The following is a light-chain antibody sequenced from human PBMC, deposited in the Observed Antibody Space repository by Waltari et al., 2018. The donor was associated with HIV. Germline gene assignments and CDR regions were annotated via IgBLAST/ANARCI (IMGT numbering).Light chain of an antibody. J-gene: IGLJ2*01. CDR3: VAWDDSLRGVL. CDR2: RNN. V-gene: IGLV1-47*01. CDR1: TSNIGSND. Sequence: SFLTQPPSASGSPGMRVTISCSVSTSNIGSNDVFWYQPLPGAAPNPLLHRNNPPPTGRPGRWYGATTGTSASRAISGLRSEDEADYYCVAWDDSLRGVLFGGGTKVAGL.